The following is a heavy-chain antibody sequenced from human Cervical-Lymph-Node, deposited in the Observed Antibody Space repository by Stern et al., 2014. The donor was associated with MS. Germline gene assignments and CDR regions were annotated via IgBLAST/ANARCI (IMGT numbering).Heavy chain of an antibody. CDR3: GGGGGDNWFHP. CDR1: AG. Sequence: VQLVQSGAEVKKPGSSVKVSCKSSAGISWVRQAPGQGLEWMGGVIPFVGVSNYAQKFQGRITITADRSTNTTYLHLHSLTSADRAVFYCGGGGGDNWFHPWGQGTPVTVSS. CDR2: VIPFVGVS. J-gene: IGHJ5*02. D-gene: IGHD3-16*01. V-gene: IGHV1-69*17.